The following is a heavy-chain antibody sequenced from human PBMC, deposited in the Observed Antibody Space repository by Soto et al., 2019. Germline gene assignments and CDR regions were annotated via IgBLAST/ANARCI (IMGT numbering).Heavy chain of an antibody. CDR3: AKDSWYFDL. J-gene: IGHJ4*02. Sequence: PGGSLRLSCAASGFAFQTYTMEWLRQPPGKGLEWVSSITISSNYIYYADSVKGRFTISRDNAKNTVSLQMNSLRAEDTGVYYCAKDSWYFDLWSQGSLVTVSS. V-gene: IGHV3-21*01. CDR2: ITISSNYI. D-gene: IGHD6-13*01. CDR1: GFAFQTYT.